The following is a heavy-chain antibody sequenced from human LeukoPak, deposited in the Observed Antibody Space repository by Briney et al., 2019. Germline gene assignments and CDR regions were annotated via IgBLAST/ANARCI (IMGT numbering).Heavy chain of an antibody. CDR1: GFTFSDYY. D-gene: IGHD7-27*01. V-gene: IGHV3-11*01. CDR2: ISSSGSTI. J-gene: IGHJ3*02. Sequence: GGSLRLSCAASGFTFSDYYMNWIRQAPGKGLEWVSYISSSGSTIYYADSVKGRFTISRDNAKNSLYLQMNSLRAEDTAVYYCARATIDWGRPGAFDIWGQGTMVTVSS. CDR3: ARATIDWGRPGAFDI.